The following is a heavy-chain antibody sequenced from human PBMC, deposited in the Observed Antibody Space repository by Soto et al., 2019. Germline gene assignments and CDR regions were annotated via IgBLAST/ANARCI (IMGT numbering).Heavy chain of an antibody. CDR1: GVSISSGGYY. J-gene: IGHJ4*02. V-gene: IGHV4-31*03. CDR2: IHYSGST. Sequence: QVQLQESGPGLVKPSQTLSLTCTVSGVSISSGGYYWTWVRQHPGKGLEWIVYIHYSGSTYYNPSLKSRVTISVDTSKNQFSLKLSSVTAADTAVYYCAREVPTPYYFDYWGQGTLVTVSS. CDR3: AREVPTPYYFDY.